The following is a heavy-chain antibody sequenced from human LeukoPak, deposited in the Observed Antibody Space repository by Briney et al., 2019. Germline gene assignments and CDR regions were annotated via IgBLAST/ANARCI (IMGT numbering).Heavy chain of an antibody. CDR1: GFTFSSYW. Sequence: GRSLRLSCAASGFTFSSYWMHWVRQAPGKGLVWVSRINSDETSTSYADSVRGRFTISRDNAKNTLYLQMNSLRAEDTAVYYCASGRGVNGDYWGQGTLVTVSS. D-gene: IGHD3-10*01. CDR2: INSDETST. V-gene: IGHV3-74*01. J-gene: IGHJ4*02. CDR3: ASGRGVNGDY.